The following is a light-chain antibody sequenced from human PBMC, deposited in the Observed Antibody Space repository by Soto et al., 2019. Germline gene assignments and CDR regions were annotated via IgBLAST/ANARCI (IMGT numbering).Light chain of an antibody. CDR2: EVS. V-gene: IGLV2-14*01. CDR3: SSYTSSSTLYV. CDR1: SSDVGGYNY. Sequence: QSVLTQPASVSGSPGQSITISCTGTSSDVGGYNYVSRYQQHPGKAPKLMIYEVSNRPSGVSNRFSGSKSGNTASLTISGLQAEDEADDYCSSYTSSSTLYVFGTGTKLTVL. J-gene: IGLJ1*01.